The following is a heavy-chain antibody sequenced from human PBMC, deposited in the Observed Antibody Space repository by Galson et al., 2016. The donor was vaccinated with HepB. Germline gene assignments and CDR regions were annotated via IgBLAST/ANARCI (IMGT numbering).Heavy chain of an antibody. CDR1: GFTFENYG. V-gene: IGHV3-30*18. CDR3: AKVSDYHDSSGLFDY. D-gene: IGHD3-22*01. Sequence: SLRLSCAVRGFTFENYGMHWVRQAPGKGPEWLSLISHEGANKYYADSVKGRFTISGDNSENTLYLQMNSLRPEDTAVYYCAKVSDYHDSSGLFDYWGQGTQVTVSS. CDR2: ISHEGANK. J-gene: IGHJ4*02.